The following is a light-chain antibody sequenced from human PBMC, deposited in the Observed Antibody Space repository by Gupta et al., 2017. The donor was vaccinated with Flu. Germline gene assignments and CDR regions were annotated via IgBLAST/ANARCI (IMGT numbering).Light chain of an antibody. CDR1: SSNIGGNY. V-gene: IGLV1-47*01. CDR2: GDN. J-gene: IGLJ3*02. Sequence: QSVLTQTPSASGTPGQRITISCSGSSSNIGGNYVFWYQQVPGTAPKLLINGDNQRPSGVPDRFSGSKSGTSASLAISGLRSEDDADYYCATWDDTLRGWVFGGGTKLTVL. CDR3: ATWDDTLRGWV.